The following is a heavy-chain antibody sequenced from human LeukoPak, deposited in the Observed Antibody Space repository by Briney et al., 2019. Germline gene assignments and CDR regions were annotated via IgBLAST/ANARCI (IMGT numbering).Heavy chain of an antibody. D-gene: IGHD4-17*01. V-gene: IGHV3-7*01. J-gene: IGHJ6*04. CDR1: GFTFSCYW. CDR2: IKQDGSEK. CDR3: ARALTVTTSYGMDV. Sequence: GGALRISCAASGFTFSCYWMSLVRQAPGKGLEGVANIKQDGSEKYYVDSVKGRFTISRDNAKNSLYLQMNSLRAEDTAVYYCARALTVTTSYGMDVWGKGTTVTVSS.